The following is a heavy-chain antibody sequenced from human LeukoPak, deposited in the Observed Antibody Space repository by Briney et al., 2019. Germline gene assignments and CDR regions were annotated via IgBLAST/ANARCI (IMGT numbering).Heavy chain of an antibody. CDR1: GFTFSSYG. D-gene: IGHD4-17*01. CDR3: AKDSTRDYGYYGMPES. J-gene: IGHJ4*02. V-gene: IGHV3-30*18. CDR2: ISYDGSNK. Sequence: RAGGSLRLSCAASGFTFSSYGMHWVRQAPGKGLEWVAVISYDGSNKYYADSVKGRFTISRDNSKNTLYLQMNSLRIEDTGVYYCAKDSTRDYGYYGMPESWGQGTLVTVS.